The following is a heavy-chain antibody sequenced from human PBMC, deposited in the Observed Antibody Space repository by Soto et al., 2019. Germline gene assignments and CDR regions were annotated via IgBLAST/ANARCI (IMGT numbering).Heavy chain of an antibody. Sequence: SLRLSCAASGFTFSSYAMSWVRQAPGKGLEWVSAISGSGGSTYYADSVKGRFTISRDNSKNTLYLQMNSLRAEDTAVYYCAKEGYCSGGSCEDDAFDIWGQGTMVTVSS. CDR2: ISGSGGST. D-gene: IGHD2-15*01. CDR3: AKEGYCSGGSCEDDAFDI. CDR1: GFTFSSYA. V-gene: IGHV3-23*01. J-gene: IGHJ3*02.